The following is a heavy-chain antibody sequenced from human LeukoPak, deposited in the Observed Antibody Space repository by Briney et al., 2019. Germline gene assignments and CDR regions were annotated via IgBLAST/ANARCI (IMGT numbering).Heavy chain of an antibody. J-gene: IGHJ4*02. CDR3: ADLGDYAVG. D-gene: IGHD4-17*01. Sequence: GGSLRLSCATSGFTFRNAWMSWVRQAPGKGLEWVGRIKSRTDGGAIEYAAPVKGRFNISRDDSRNTLYLQINSLKTEDTAVYYCADLGDYAVGWGQGTLVTVSS. CDR2: IKSRTDGGAI. V-gene: IGHV3-15*01. CDR1: GFTFRNAW.